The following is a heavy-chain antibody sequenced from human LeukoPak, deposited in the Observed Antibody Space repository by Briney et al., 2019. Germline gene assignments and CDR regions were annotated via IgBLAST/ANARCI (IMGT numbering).Heavy chain of an antibody. CDR3: ARSHGLY. CDR1: GGSFRGYL. V-gene: IGHV4-59*01. Sequence: PSETLSLTCSVSGGSFRGYLWSWIRQPPGKGLEWIGYISHSGDTNYAPSLNSRVTISLDTSKNQFSLTLSSVSAADTAVYYCARSHGLYWGQGTLVTVSS. J-gene: IGHJ4*02. CDR2: ISHSGDT.